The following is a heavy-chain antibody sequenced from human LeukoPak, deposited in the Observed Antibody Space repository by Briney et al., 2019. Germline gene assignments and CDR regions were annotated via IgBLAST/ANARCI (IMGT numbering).Heavy chain of an antibody. CDR1: GDSVSSNSAA. V-gene: IGHV6-1*01. J-gene: IGHJ3*02. CDR3: AREIFYYYDSSGYYYGWARDAFDI. Sequence: SQTLSLTCAISGDSVSSNSAAWNWIRQSPSRGLEWLGRTYYRSKWYNDYAVSVKSRITTNPDTSKNQFSLQLNSVTPEDTAVYYCAREIFYYYDSSGYYYGWARDAFDIWGQGTMVTVSS. CDR2: TYYRSKWYN. D-gene: IGHD3-22*01.